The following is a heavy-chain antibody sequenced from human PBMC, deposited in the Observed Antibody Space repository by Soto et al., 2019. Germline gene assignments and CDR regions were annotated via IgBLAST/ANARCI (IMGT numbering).Heavy chain of an antibody. Sequence: SGCLYLTCTVSGGSISSYYWSGFWQTPGKGLEWIGYIYYSGSTNYNPSLKSRVTISVDTSKNQFSLKLSSVTAADTAVYYCARGVLWFGELLGYYMDVWGKGTTVTVSS. D-gene: IGHD3-10*01. V-gene: IGHV4-59*08. CDR1: GGSISSYY. J-gene: IGHJ6*03. CDR2: IYYSGST. CDR3: ARGVLWFGELLGYYMDV.